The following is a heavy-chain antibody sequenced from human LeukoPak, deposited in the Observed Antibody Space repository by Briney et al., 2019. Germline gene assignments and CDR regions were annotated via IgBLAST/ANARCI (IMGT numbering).Heavy chain of an antibody. V-gene: IGHV4-4*02. Sequence: SGTLSLTCAVSGGSISSSNWWSWVRQPPGKGLEWIGEIYHSGSTYFNPSLKSRVTISVDTSKNQFSLKLNSVTAADTAVYYCARHVRKRGIAAAGSPGWFDPWGQGTLVTVSS. J-gene: IGHJ5*02. CDR1: GGSISSSNW. D-gene: IGHD6-13*01. CDR3: ARHVRKRGIAAAGSPGWFDP. CDR2: IYHSGST.